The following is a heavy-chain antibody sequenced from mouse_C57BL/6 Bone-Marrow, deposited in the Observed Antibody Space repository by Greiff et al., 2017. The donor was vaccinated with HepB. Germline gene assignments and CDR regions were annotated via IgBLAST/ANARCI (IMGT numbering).Heavy chain of an antibody. CDR2: ISYDGSN. J-gene: IGHJ2*01. D-gene: IGHD2-3*01. CDR3: ARARGLLTFDY. V-gene: IGHV3-6*01. Sequence: EVKLQESGPGLVKPSQSLSLTCSVTGYSITSGYYWNWIRQFPGNKLEWMGYISYDGSNNYNPSLKNRISITRDTSKNQFFLKLNSVTTEDTATYYCARARGLLTFDYWGQGTTLTVSS. CDR1: GYSITSGYY.